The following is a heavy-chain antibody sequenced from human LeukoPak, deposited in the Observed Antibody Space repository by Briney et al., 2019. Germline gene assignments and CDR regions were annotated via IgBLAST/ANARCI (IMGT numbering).Heavy chain of an antibody. V-gene: IGHV1-46*01. CDR1: GYTFTNYY. Sequence: ASVKVSCKASGYTFTNYYMHWVRQAPGQGLEWMGIIKPSGGTTTYAQKFQGRVTMTTDTSTSTAYMELRSLRSDDTAVYYCARDLATVTTGGSDPWGQGTLVTVSS. J-gene: IGHJ5*02. D-gene: IGHD4-4*01. CDR3: ARDLATVTTGGSDP. CDR2: IKPSGGTT.